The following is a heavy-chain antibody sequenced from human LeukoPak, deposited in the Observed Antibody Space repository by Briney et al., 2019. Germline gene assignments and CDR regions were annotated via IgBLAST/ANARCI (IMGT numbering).Heavy chain of an antibody. CDR3: ARTPQIMIPPSFFDY. CDR2: IKQDGSEK. J-gene: IGHJ4*02. CDR1: GFTFSSYW. Sequence: PGRSLRLSCAASGFTFSSYWMSWVRQAPGKGLEWVANIKQDGSEKYYVDSVKGRFTISRDNAKNSLYLQMNSLRAEDTAVYYCARTPQIMIPPSFFDYWGQGTLVTVSS. V-gene: IGHV3-7*01. D-gene: IGHD3-22*01.